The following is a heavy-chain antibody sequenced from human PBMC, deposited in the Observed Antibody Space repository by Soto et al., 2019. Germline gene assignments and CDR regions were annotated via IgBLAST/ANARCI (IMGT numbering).Heavy chain of an antibody. Sequence: QVQLVQSGAEVRKPGASVKVACKASGYTFTSYDFNWVRQATGQGLEWMGWMNPSSGNRGYAQRFQGRLTMTRNTSISTAYMQLSSLRSEDTAVYYCARGHPVFTGGYAFDIWGQGTLVTVSS. V-gene: IGHV1-8*01. CDR1: GYTFTSYD. J-gene: IGHJ3*02. CDR2: MNPSSGNR. CDR3: ARGHPVFTGGYAFDI. D-gene: IGHD3-10*01.